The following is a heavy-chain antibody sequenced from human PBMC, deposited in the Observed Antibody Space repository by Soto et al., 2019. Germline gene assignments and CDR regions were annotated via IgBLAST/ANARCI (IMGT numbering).Heavy chain of an antibody. CDR2: IKQDGGET. CDR1: GLTFSYYW. CDR3: SARYCSGGSCYTY. V-gene: IGHV3-7*01. Sequence: EVQLVESGGGLAQPVGSLRLSCAASGLTFSYYWMNWVRQAPGKGLEWVGNIKQDGGETYYVDSGKGRFTISRDNAKNSLYLQMNSLRAEATAVYYCSARYCSGGSCYTYWGQGTLVTVSS. J-gene: IGHJ4*02. D-gene: IGHD2-15*01.